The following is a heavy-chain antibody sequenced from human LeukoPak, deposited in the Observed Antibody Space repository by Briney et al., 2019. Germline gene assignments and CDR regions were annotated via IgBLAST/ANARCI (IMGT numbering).Heavy chain of an antibody. Sequence: TSETLSLTCTVSGGSIRSSYYYWGWIRQPPGKGLEWIGSIYDSGSTYYNPSLKSRVTISVDTSKNQFSLKLSSVTAADTAVYYCATQAVYNWFDPWGQGTLVTVSS. J-gene: IGHJ5*02. CDR2: IYDSGST. D-gene: IGHD2/OR15-2a*01. CDR1: GGSIRSSYYY. CDR3: ATQAVYNWFDP. V-gene: IGHV4-39*01.